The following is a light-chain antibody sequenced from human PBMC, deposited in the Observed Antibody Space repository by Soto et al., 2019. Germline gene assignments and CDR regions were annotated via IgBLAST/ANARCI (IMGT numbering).Light chain of an antibody. CDR1: QSVSRN. Sequence: EIVITQSPVTLSVSPGERATLSCRASQSVSRNLAWYQQKPGQAPRLLIYGASTRATGIPARFSGSGSGTDFTLTISSLQSEDFAVYYCQQYNNWPPWTFGQGTKVDIK. V-gene: IGKV3-15*01. J-gene: IGKJ1*01. CDR2: GAS. CDR3: QQYNNWPPWT.